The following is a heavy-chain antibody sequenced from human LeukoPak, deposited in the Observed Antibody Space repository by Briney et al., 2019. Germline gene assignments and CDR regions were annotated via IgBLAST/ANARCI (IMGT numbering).Heavy chain of an antibody. CDR3: ARGNTDSGYDSDSDYFDY. V-gene: IGHV3-74*01. J-gene: IGHJ4*02. CDR2: INSDGSWT. CDR1: GNYW. Sequence: GGSLRLSCAASGNYWMHWVRQVPGKGLVWVSHINSDGSWTSYADSVKGRFTISKDNAKNTVYLQMNSLRAEDTAVYYCARGNTDSGYDSDSDYFDYWGQGTLVTVSS. D-gene: IGHD5-12*01.